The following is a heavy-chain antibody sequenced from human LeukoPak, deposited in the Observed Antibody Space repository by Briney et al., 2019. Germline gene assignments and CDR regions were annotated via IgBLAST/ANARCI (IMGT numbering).Heavy chain of an antibody. CDR3: ARHEVTTVTHFDY. CDR2: IYYSGST. Sequence: LETLSLTCTVSGGSISSYYWSWIRQPPGKGLEWIGYIYYSGSTNYSPSLKSRVTISVDTSKNQFSLKLSSVTAADTAVYYCARHEVTTVTHFDYWGQGTLVTVSS. V-gene: IGHV4-59*08. J-gene: IGHJ4*02. D-gene: IGHD4-17*01. CDR1: GGSISSYY.